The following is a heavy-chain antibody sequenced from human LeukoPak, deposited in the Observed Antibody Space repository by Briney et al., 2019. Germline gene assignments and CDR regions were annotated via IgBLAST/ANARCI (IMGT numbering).Heavy chain of an antibody. V-gene: IGHV3-48*03. J-gene: IGHJ6*04. D-gene: IGHD3-10*02. CDR1: GFTLRSYE. CDR3: AELGITMIGGV. Sequence: GGSLRLSCAASGFTLRSYEMNWVRQAPGKGLEWVSYISSSGSTIYYADSVKGRFTISRDNAKNSLYLQMNSLRAEDTAVYYCAELGITMIGGVWGKGTTVTISS. CDR2: ISSSGSTI.